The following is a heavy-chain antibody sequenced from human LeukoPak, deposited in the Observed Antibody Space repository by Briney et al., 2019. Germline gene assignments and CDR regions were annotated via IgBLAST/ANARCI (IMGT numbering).Heavy chain of an antibody. CDR2: IYYSGST. CDR3: AKSGYSYGYTIAFDI. CDR1: GGSISSYY. Sequence: SETLSLTCTVSGGSISSYYWSWIRQPPGKGLEWIGYIYYSGSTNYNPSLKSRVTISVDTSKNQFSLKLSSVTAADTAVYYCAKSGYSYGYTIAFDIWGQGTMVTVSS. V-gene: IGHV4-59*01. D-gene: IGHD5-18*01. J-gene: IGHJ3*02.